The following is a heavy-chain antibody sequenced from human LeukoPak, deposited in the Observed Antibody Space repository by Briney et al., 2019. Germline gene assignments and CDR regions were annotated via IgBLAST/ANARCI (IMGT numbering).Heavy chain of an antibody. CDR3: ARDPSRYSSGWYNWFDP. CDR2: INPSGGST. J-gene: IGHJ5*02. CDR1: GYTFTAYY. Sequence: ASVKVSCKASGYTFTAYYAHWVRQAPGQGLEWMGIINPSGGSTSYAQKFQGRVTMTRDTSTSTVYMELSSLRSEDTAVYYCARDPSRYSSGWYNWFDPWGQGTLVTVSS. V-gene: IGHV1-46*01. D-gene: IGHD6-19*01.